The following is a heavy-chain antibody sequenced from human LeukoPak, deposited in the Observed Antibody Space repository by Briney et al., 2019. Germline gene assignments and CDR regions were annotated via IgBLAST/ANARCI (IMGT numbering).Heavy chain of an antibody. D-gene: IGHD6-19*01. Sequence: ASVKVSCTASGYTLTGYYMHWVRQAPGPGLGWMGWISPNSGGTNYAQKFQGRVTMTRETSISTAYMELSRLRSDETVVYYCAGVGSGWPNNYYYFDYWGQGTLVTVSS. CDR3: AGVGSGWPNNYYYFDY. J-gene: IGHJ4*02. CDR2: ISPNSGGT. CDR1: GYTLTGYY. V-gene: IGHV1-2*02.